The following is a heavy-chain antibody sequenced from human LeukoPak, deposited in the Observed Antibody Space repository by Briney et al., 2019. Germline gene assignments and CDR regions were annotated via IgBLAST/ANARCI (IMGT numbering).Heavy chain of an antibody. D-gene: IGHD6-19*01. J-gene: IGHJ4*02. Sequence: XSGDYYWGWIXQPXXKGREWIGSIYYSGSTYYNPSLKSRVTISIDTSKNQFSLKLSSVTAADTAVYYCARYSSGWYEYYFDYWGQGTLVTVSS. CDR1: XSGDYY. CDR2: IYYSGST. V-gene: IGHV4-39*01. CDR3: ARYSSGWYEYYFDY.